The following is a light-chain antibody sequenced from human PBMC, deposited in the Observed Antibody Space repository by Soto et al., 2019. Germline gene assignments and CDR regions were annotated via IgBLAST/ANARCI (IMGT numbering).Light chain of an antibody. V-gene: IGKV1-39*01. J-gene: IGKJ1*01. CDR3: QQSYSTPLT. Sequence: DIQMTQSPSSLSASVGDRVTITCRASQSISSYLNWYQQKPGKAPKLLIYAASSLQSRVLSSFSGSGSGTDFTLTISSLQPEDCATDYCQQSYSTPLTFGQGTTVEI. CDR1: QSISSY. CDR2: AAS.